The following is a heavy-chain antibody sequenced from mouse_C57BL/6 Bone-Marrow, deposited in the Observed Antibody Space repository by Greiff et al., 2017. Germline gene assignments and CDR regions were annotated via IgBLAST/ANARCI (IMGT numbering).Heavy chain of an antibody. CDR3: ARILLYYYAMDY. V-gene: IGHV1-80*01. J-gene: IGHJ4*01. Sequence: QVQLQQSGAELVKPGASVKLSCKASGYAFSSYWMNWVKQRPGKGLEWIGQIYPGDGDTNYNGKFKGKATLTADKSSSTAYMQLSSLTSEDSAVYFCARILLYYYAMDYWGQGTSVTVSS. CDR1: GYAFSSYW. CDR2: IYPGDGDT.